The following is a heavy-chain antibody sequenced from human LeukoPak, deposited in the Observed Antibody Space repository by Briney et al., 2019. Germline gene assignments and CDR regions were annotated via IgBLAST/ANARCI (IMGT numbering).Heavy chain of an antibody. D-gene: IGHD3-22*01. CDR2: ISYDGSNE. CDR1: GFTFSTYA. CDR3: AKRRYDSSGHFDS. Sequence: GGSLRLSCAASGFTFSTYAMHWVRQAPGKGLEWVAVISYDGSNEYYADSVKGRFTISRDSSKNTLYLQMSSLRPGDTAVYYCAKRRYDSSGHFDSWGQGTLVTVSS. V-gene: IGHV3-30*04. J-gene: IGHJ4*02.